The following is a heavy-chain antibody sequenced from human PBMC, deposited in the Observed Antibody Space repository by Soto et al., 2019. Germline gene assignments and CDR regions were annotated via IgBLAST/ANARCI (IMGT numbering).Heavy chain of an antibody. CDR3: ARDSGYGDPFDY. V-gene: IGHV4-59*01. CDR2: IYYSGST. CDR1: GGSISGYY. J-gene: IGHJ4*02. D-gene: IGHD4-17*01. Sequence: SETLSLTCTVSGGSISGYYWSWIRQPPGKGLEWIGYIYYSGSTNYSPSLKSRVTISVDTSKNQFSLRLSSVTATDTAVYYCARDSGYGDPFDYWGQGTLVTVSS.